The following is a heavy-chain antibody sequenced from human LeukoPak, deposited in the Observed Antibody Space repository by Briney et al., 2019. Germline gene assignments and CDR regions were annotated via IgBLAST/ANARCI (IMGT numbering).Heavy chain of an antibody. V-gene: IGHV4-39*01. CDR1: GGSISSSTYF. J-gene: IGHJ4*02. CDR2: IYYSGST. Sequence: PSETLSLTCTVSGGSISSSTYFWGWIRQPPGKGLEWIGSIYYSGSTYYNPSLKSRVTISVDTSKNQFSLKLSSVTAADTAVYYCARVIGDSSGYYSPGFDYWGQGTLVTVSS. CDR3: ARVIGDSSGYYSPGFDY. D-gene: IGHD3-22*01.